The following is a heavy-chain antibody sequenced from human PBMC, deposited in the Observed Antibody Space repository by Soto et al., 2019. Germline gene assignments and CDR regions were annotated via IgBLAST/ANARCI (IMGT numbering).Heavy chain of an antibody. CDR2: LYARGTT. D-gene: IGHD4-17*01. CDR3: ARDVTVTTPSYFND. J-gene: IGHJ4*01. V-gene: IGHV3-66*01. CDR1: GLNFNTNY. Sequence: EVQLVEFGGDLVQPGGSLRLSCTASGLNFNTNYMSWVRQAPGKGLEWVSILYARGTTYYADSVKGRFTISRDNSGNTLYRHMTSLRAEDTAVYYCARDVTVTTPSYFNDWGQGPLVTVSS.